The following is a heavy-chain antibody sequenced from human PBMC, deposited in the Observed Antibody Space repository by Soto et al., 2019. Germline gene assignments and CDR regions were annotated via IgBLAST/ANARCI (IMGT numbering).Heavy chain of an antibody. V-gene: IGHV4-39*01. CDR2: IYYSGST. D-gene: IGHD4-17*01. CDR3: ARLWGYGDYTTGAFDI. J-gene: IGHJ3*02. CDR1: GGSISSSSYY. Sequence: QLQLQESGPGLVKPSETLSLTCTVSGGSISSSSYYWGWIRQPPGKGLEWIGSIYYSGSTYYNPSLKSRVTISVDTSKNQFSLKLSSVTAADTAVYYCARLWGYGDYTTGAFDIWGQGTMVTVSS.